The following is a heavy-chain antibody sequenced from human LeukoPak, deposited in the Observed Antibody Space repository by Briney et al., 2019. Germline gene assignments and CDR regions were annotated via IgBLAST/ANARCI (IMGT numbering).Heavy chain of an antibody. V-gene: IGHV3-43*01. CDR3: AKDIGDSIGYNYFDS. Sequence: GGSLRLSCAASGFTFNDYTMNWVRRPPGKGLEWVSVISWHGSTTKYADSVRGRFTISRDNRKNSLSLQMNSLRPEDTALYYCAKDIGDSIGYNYFDSWGQGTLVTVSS. CDR2: ISWHGSTT. CDR1: GFTFNDYT. J-gene: IGHJ4*02. D-gene: IGHD3-22*01.